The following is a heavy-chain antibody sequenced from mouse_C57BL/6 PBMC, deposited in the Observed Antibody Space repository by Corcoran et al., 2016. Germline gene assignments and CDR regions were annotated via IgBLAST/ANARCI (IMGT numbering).Heavy chain of an antibody. CDR3: ARGGDSSGLFAY. CDR1: GYTFTTYG. CDR2: INTYSGVP. J-gene: IGHJ3*01. V-gene: IGHV9-3*01. Sequence: QIQLVQSGPELKKPGETVKISCKASGYTFTTYGMSWVKQAPGKGLKWMGWINTYSGVPTYADDFKGRFAFSLETSASTAYLQINNLKNEDTATYFCARGGDSSGLFAYWGQGTLVTVSA. D-gene: IGHD3-2*02.